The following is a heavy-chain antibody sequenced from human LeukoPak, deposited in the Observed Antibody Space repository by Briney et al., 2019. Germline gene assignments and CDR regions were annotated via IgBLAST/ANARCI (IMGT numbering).Heavy chain of an antibody. CDR1: GYSFTSYW. V-gene: IGHV5-51*01. J-gene: IGHJ4*02. CDR2: IYLGDSDT. Sequence: GESLKISCKGSGYSFTSYWIGWVRQVPGKGLEWMGSIYLGDSDTRYSPSFQGQVTISADKSISTAYLQWSSLKASDTAMYYCARHHGYYDSSGYYYDVGFDYWGQGTLVTVSS. D-gene: IGHD3-22*01. CDR3: ARHHGYYDSSGYYYDVGFDY.